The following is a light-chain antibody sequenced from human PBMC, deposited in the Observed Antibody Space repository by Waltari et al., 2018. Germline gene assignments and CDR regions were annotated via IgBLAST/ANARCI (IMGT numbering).Light chain of an antibody. CDR1: QSLLYSSNNKNS. Sequence: DIVMTQSPDSLAVSLGARATINCKSSQSLLYSSNNKNSLAWYQQKPGQPPKLLIYGASCRETGVPDRFSASGSGTDFTLTISSLQAEDVAVYYCQQYDSTPLTFGGGTKVEIK. CDR2: GAS. CDR3: QQYDSTPLT. V-gene: IGKV4-1*01. J-gene: IGKJ4*01.